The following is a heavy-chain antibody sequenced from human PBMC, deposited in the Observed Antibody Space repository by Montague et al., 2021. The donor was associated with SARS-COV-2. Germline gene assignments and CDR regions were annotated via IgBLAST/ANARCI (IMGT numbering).Heavy chain of an antibody. V-gene: IGHV4-34*01. D-gene: IGHD3-22*01. CDR3: ARGRQRFNIIVVVMTGGEYCFDY. J-gene: IGHJ4*02. Sequence: SETLSLTCAVYGGSLSDYFWTWIRQPPGKGLEWIGEINHRGTSNYNPSLKSRVSISVDTSKNQFSLYLGSVTAADTAVYYCARGRQRFNIIVVVMTGGEYCFDYWGQGTLVTVSS. CDR1: GGSLSDYF. CDR2: INHRGTS.